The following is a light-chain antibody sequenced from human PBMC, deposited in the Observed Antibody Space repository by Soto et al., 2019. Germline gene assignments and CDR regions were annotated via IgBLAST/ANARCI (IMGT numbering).Light chain of an antibody. CDR3: QQSYSTPPWT. CDR1: QNISSY. Sequence: DIQMTQSPSSLSASVGDRVTITCRASQNISSYLNWYHQKPGKAPKLLIYAASSLQSGVPSRFSGGGSGTDFTLTISSLQPEDFATYYCQQSYSTPPWTFGQGTKVEIK. CDR2: AAS. J-gene: IGKJ1*01. V-gene: IGKV1-39*01.